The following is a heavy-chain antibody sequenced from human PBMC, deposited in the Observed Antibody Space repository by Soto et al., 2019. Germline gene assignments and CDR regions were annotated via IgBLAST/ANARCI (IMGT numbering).Heavy chain of an antibody. D-gene: IGHD4-17*01. V-gene: IGHV4-34*01. Sequence: PETLCLTCAVSGGSFGGYYRIGIRQLLGTGLEWIGEINHSGSTNYNPSLKSRVTISVDTSKNQFSLKLTSVTAAETALYFNDTATTDSYTLSRHDALLISVQ. CDR2: INHSGST. J-gene: IGHJ1*01. CDR3: DTATTDSYTLSRHDALLISVQ. CDR1: GGSFGGYY.